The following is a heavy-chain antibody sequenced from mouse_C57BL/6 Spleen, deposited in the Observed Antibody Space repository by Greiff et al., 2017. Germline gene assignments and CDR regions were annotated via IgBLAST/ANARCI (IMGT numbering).Heavy chain of an antibody. CDR1: GYTFTGYW. Sequence: VQLQQSGAELMKPGASVKLSCKATGYTFTGYWIEWVKQRPGHGLEWIGEILPGSGSTNSNEKFKGKAPFTADTSSNTAYMQLSSLTTEDSALYYCARSPGYFDYWGQGATLTVSS. J-gene: IGHJ2*01. CDR3: ARSPGYFDY. CDR2: ILPGSGST. V-gene: IGHV1-9*01.